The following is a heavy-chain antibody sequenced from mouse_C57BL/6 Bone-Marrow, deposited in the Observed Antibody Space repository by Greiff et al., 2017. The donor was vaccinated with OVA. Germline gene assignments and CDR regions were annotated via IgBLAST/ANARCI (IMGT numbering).Heavy chain of an antibody. D-gene: IGHD3-2*02. CDR3: ARHQAWFAY. J-gene: IGHJ3*01. CDR2: ISSGGSYT. Sequence: EVQVVESGGDLVKPGGSLKLSCAASGFTFSSYGMSWVRPTPDKRLEWVATISSGGSYTYYPDSVKGRFTISRDNAKNTLYLQMSSLKSEDTAMYYCARHQAWFAYWGQGTLVTVSA. CDR1: GFTFSSYG. V-gene: IGHV5-6*01.